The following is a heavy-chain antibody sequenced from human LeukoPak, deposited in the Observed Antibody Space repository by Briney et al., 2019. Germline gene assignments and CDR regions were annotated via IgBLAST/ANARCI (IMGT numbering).Heavy chain of an antibody. CDR1: GGSIRSYY. D-gene: IGHD1-26*01. V-gene: IGHV4-59*12. Sequence: RASETLSLTCTVSGGSIRSYYWSWIRQPPGNGLEWIGHIYYSGTPTTTYNPSLKSRVTISVDKSKNQSSLKLSSVTAADTAVYYCARDVAGSNWFDPWGQGTLVTVSS. CDR3: ARDVAGSNWFDP. CDR2: IYYSGTP. J-gene: IGHJ5*02.